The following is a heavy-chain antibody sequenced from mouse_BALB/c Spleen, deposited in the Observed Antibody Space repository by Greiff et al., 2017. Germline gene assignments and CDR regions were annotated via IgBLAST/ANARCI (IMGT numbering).Heavy chain of an antibody. D-gene: IGHD1-1*01. V-gene: IGHV3-2*02. CDR1: GYSITSDYA. CDR2: ISYSGST. Sequence: EVQLQESGPGLVKPSQSLSLTCTVTGYSITSDYAWNWIRQFPGNKLEWMGYISYSGSTSYNPSLKSRISITRDTSKNQFFLQLNSVTTEDTATYYCARLYYYGSSYAWFAYWGQGTLVTVSA. CDR3: ARLYYYGSSYAWFAY. J-gene: IGHJ3*01.